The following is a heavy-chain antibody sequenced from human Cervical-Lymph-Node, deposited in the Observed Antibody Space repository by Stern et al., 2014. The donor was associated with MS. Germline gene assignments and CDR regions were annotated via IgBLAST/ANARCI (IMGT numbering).Heavy chain of an antibody. CDR1: EFSFSSYV. CDR2: ISHEGRKQ. CDR3: AKDQSAGSSSWYSQYYGMDV. J-gene: IGHJ6*02. Sequence: QLVESGGGVVQPGRSLRLSCAASEFSFSSYVMHWVRQAPGKGLEWVAVISHEGRKQYSADSVKGRLTISKDNSQHTLHLNMNSLKTDDTGVYYCAKDQSAGSSSWYSQYYGMDVWGQGTAVTVSS. V-gene: IGHV3-30*18. D-gene: IGHD6-13*01.